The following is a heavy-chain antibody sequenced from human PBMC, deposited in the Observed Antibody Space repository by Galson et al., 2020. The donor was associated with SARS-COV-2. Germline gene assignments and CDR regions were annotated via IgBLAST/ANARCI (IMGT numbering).Heavy chain of an antibody. D-gene: IGHD3-3*01. CDR3: ARGGTYYDFWSGYLDP. CDR1: GGSISSYY. J-gene: IGHJ5*02. CDR2: IYYSGST. V-gene: IGHV4-59*12. Sequence: ETSETLSLTCTVSGGSISSYYWSWIRQPPGKGLEWIGYIYYSGSTNYNPSLKSRVTISVDRSKNQFSLKLSSVTAADTAVYYCARGGTYYDFWSGYLDPWGQGTLVTVSS.